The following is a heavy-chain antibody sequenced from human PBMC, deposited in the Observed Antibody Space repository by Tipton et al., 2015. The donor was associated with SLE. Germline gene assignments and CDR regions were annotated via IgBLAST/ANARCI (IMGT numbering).Heavy chain of an antibody. CDR3: ATYYTGHFDY. Sequence: TLSLTCTVSGDSISSRSYYWSWIRQPAGKGLEWIGRIYSSGTTNYNPSLKSRVTISLDTSKNQFSLKLRSVTASDTAVYFCATYYTGHFDYWGQGTLVTVSS. CDR2: IYSSGTT. CDR1: GDSISSRSYY. V-gene: IGHV4-61*02. D-gene: IGHD3-10*01. J-gene: IGHJ4*02.